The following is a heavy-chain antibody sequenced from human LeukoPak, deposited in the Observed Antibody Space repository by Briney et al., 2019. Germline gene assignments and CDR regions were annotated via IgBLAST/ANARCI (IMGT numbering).Heavy chain of an antibody. D-gene: IGHD3-9*01. J-gene: IGHJ6*02. V-gene: IGHV1-2*02. CDR2: INPNSGGT. Sequence: ASVKVSCKASGYTFTGYYMHWVRQAPGQGLEWMGWINPNSGGTNYAQKFQGRVTMTRDTSISTAYMELSRLRSDHTALYYWARATGSFYYFYHRMDVWGQGTPVTASS. CDR1: GYTFTGYY. CDR3: ARATGSFYYFYHRMDV.